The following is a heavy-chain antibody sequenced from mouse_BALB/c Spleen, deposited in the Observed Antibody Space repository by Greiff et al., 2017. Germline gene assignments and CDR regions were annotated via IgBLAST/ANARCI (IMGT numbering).Heavy chain of an antibody. CDR1: GFTFSSYG. J-gene: IGHJ4*01. CDR2: ISSGGSYT. D-gene: IGHD1-1*01. CDR3: ARHEVITTVDYAMDY. Sequence: EVKLVESGGDLVKPGGSLKLSCAAYGFTFSSYGMSWVRQTPDKRLEWVATISSGGSYTYYPDSVKGRFTISRDNAKNTLYLQMSSLKSEDTAMYYCARHEVITTVDYAMDYWGQGTSVTVSS. V-gene: IGHV5-6*01.